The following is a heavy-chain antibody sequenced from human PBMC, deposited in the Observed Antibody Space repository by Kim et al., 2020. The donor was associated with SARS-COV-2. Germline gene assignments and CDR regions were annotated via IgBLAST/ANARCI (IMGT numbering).Heavy chain of an antibody. CDR3: ARGGTASTAMSFQD. V-gene: IGHV3-7*03. CDR1: RFTFTNYW. Sequence: GGSLRLSCAPWRFTFTNYWMAWVRRPPGKGLEWLANIKQDGNEKYYVDSVRGRFTISRDNAQRSLFLQMDSLRGEDTAMYYCARGGTASTAMSFQDWGQGTMVIVSS. CDR2: IKQDGNEK. D-gene: IGHD2-21*02. J-gene: IGHJ3*01.